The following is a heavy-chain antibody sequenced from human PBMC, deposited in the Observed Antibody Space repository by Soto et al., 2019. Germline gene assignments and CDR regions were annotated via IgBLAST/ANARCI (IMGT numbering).Heavy chain of an antibody. CDR3: ASRLHGDDHPRPDYYYGMDV. J-gene: IGHJ6*02. V-gene: IGHV1-18*01. CDR1: GYTFTSYG. CDR2: ISAYNGNT. D-gene: IGHD4-17*01. Sequence: QVQLVQSGAEVKKPGASVKVSCKASGYTFTSYGINWVRQAPGPGLEWMGWISAYNGNTNYAQKLQGRVTMTTDTSTSTAYMELRSLRSDDTAVYYCASRLHGDDHPRPDYYYGMDVWGQGTTVTVSS.